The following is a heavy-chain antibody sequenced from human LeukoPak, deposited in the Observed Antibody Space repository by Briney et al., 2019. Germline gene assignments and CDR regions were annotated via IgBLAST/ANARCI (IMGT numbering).Heavy chain of an antibody. V-gene: IGHV3-23*01. CDR2: ISPDGKYI. Sequence: HPGGSLRLSCAASGFTFRSTVMTWVRQAPGKGLEWVSTISPDGKYIYYADSLRGRFTMSRDNSKNTLYLQMNSLRAEDTAVYYCARDRGYGDNYGMDVWGQGTTVTVSS. CDR1: GFTFRSTV. D-gene: IGHD4-17*01. CDR3: ARDRGYGDNYGMDV. J-gene: IGHJ6*02.